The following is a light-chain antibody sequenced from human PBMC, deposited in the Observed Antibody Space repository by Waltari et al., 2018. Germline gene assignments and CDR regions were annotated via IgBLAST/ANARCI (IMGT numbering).Light chain of an antibody. Sequence: QTVVTQEPSFSVSPGGTATLTCGFSSGSDSASNYPSWYQQTPGQAPRTLIYSTNTRSSGVPDRFSGSILGNKVALTITGAQADDESHYYCLLFMGSAIWVFGGGTKLTVV. CDR3: LLFMGSAIWV. CDR2: STN. CDR1: SGSDSASNY. J-gene: IGLJ3*02. V-gene: IGLV8-61*01.